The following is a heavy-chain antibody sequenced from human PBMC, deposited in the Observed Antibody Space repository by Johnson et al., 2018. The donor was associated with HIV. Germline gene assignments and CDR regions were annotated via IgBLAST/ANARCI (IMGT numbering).Heavy chain of an antibody. Sequence: QVQLVESGGGVVQPGRSLRLSCAASGFTFSTYGMHWVRQAPGKGLEWVSVIYSGDNTFHADSVKGRFIISRDNSKNTLYLQMNSLRAEDTAVYFCARAYTYGAFDLWGQGTLVTVSS. J-gene: IGHJ3*01. CDR2: IYSGDNT. CDR3: ARAYTYGAFDL. CDR1: GFTFSTYG. D-gene: IGHD3-16*01. V-gene: IGHV3-NL1*01.